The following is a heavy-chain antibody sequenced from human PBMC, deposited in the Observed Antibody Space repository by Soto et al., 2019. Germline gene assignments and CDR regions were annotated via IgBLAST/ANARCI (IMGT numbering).Heavy chain of an antibody. Sequence: PGGSLRLSCAASGFTFSSYSMTWVRQAPGKGLEWVSYISTSSSTIYYVDSVKGRFTISRDNAKNSLYLQMNSLRAEDTAVYYCARGLYNSGWYMDYFDSWGQGKLVTVSS. D-gene: IGHD6-19*01. CDR3: ARGLYNSGWYMDYFDS. CDR2: ISTSSSTI. CDR1: GFTFSSYS. V-gene: IGHV3-48*04. J-gene: IGHJ4*02.